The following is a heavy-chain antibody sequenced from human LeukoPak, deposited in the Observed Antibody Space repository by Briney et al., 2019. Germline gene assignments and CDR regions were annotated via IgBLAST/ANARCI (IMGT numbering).Heavy chain of an antibody. J-gene: IGHJ4*02. CDR2: IIPILGIA. CDR3: ARAFGIEMATINVLGY. D-gene: IGHD5-24*01. CDR1: GGTFINYA. V-gene: IGHV1-69*04. Sequence: SVTVSCKASGGTFINYAISWVRQAPGQGLEWMGRIIPILGIANYAQKFQGRVTITADKSTSTAYMELSSLRSEDTAVYYCARAFGIEMATINVLGYWGQGTLVTVSS.